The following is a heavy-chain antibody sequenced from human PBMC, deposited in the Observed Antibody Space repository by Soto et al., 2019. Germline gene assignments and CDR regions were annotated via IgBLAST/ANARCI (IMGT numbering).Heavy chain of an antibody. CDR2: ISAYNGNT. V-gene: IGHV1-18*01. Sequence: QVQLVQSGAEVKKPGASVKVSCKASGYTFTSYGISWLRQAPEQGLEWMGWISAYNGNTTYAQKLQGRVTMTTDTSTSTTYVQLRSLRSDDTAVYFCPSGTAFDYWGQGTLVTVSS. J-gene: IGHJ4*02. CDR1: GYTFTSYG. D-gene: IGHD1-26*01. CDR3: PSGTAFDY.